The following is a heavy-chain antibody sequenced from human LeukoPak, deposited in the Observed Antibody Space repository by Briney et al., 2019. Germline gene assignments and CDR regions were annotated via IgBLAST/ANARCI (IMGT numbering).Heavy chain of an antibody. V-gene: IGHV4-34*01. Sequence: SETLPLTCAVYGXSFSGYYWSWIRQPPGKGLEWIGEINHSGSTNYNPSLKSRVTISVDTSKNQFSLKLSSVTAADTAVYYCARVDTIAAAGTWGQGTLVTVSS. D-gene: IGHD6-13*01. CDR3: ARVDTIAAAGT. CDR1: GXSFSGYY. J-gene: IGHJ4*02. CDR2: INHSGST.